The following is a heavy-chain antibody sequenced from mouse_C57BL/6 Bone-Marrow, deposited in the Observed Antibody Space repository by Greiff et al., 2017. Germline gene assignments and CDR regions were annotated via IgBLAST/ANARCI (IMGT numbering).Heavy chain of an antibody. CDR2: IDPETGGT. J-gene: IGHJ2*01. V-gene: IGHV1-15*01. Sequence: VQLQQSGAELVRPGASVTLSCKASGYTFTDYEMHWVKQTPVHGLEWIGAIDPETGGTAYNQKFKGKAILTADKSSSTAYMEIRSLTSEDSAVYYCTLYDYSDYWGQGTTLTVSA. CDR3: TLYDYSDY. D-gene: IGHD2-3*01. CDR1: GYTFTDYE.